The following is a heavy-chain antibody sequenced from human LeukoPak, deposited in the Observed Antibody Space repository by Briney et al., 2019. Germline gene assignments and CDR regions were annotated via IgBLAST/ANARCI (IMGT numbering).Heavy chain of an antibody. V-gene: IGHV1-3*01. CDR1: GGTFSSYA. CDR3: ARGEIVITFGSSRPGDAFDI. D-gene: IGHD3-16*01. Sequence: GASVKVSCKASGGTFSSYAISWARQAPGQRLEWMGWINAGNGNTKYSQKFQDRVTIARDTSASTAYMELSSLRSEDTAVYYCARGEIVITFGSSRPGDAFDIWGQGTMVTVSS. J-gene: IGHJ3*02. CDR2: INAGNGNT.